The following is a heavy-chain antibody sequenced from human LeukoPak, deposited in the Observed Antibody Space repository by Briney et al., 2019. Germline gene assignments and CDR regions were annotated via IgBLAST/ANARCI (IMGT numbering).Heavy chain of an antibody. Sequence: PGGSLRLSCAASGFIFSSYWMSWVRQAPGKGLEWVANIKQDGSEKYYVDSVKGRFTISRDNAKNSLYLQMNSLRAEDTAVYYCAREGCSGGSCFRYGMDVWGQGTTVTVSS. D-gene: IGHD2-15*01. CDR1: GFIFSSYW. J-gene: IGHJ6*02. CDR3: AREGCSGGSCFRYGMDV. V-gene: IGHV3-7*01. CDR2: IKQDGSEK.